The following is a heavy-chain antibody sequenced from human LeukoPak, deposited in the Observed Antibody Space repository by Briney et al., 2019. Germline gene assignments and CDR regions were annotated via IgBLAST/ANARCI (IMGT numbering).Heavy chain of an antibody. Sequence: PGGSLRLSCAASGFSFDDLGMTWVRQVPGKGLEWVAGINWNGASTGYADSVRGRFTISRDNAKNSLYLQMNSPRAEDTALYYCARAVCPTIKFCDSSYFMDVWGKGTTVNVS. D-gene: IGHD6-6*01. CDR3: ARAVCPTIKFCDSSYFMDV. CDR1: GFSFDDLG. J-gene: IGHJ6*03. CDR2: INWNGAST. V-gene: IGHV3-20*04.